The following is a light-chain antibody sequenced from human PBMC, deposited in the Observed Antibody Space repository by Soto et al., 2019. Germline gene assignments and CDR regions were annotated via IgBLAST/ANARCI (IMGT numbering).Light chain of an antibody. CDR3: AAWDDSLSGRV. CDR1: SSNMGSNY. CDR2: RDS. Sequence: QPVLTQPPSASGTPGQRVTISCSGSSSNMGSNYVYWYQQLPGTAPKLLIYRDSQRPSGVPDRFSGSKSGASASLAISGLRSEDEADYYWAAWDDSLSGRVFGGGTKVTVL. J-gene: IGLJ3*02. V-gene: IGLV1-47*01.